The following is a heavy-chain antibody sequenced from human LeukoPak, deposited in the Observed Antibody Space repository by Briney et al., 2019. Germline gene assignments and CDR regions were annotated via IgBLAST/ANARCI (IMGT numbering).Heavy chain of an antibody. D-gene: IGHD2-15*01. V-gene: IGHV1-2*02. Sequence: ASVKVSCKVSGYTLTELSMHWVRQAPGQGLEWMGWINPNSGGTNYAQKFQGRVTMTRDTSISTAYMELSRLRSDDTAVYYCALSDMAGYWGQGTLVTVSS. CDR1: GYTLTELS. CDR3: ALSDMAGY. CDR2: INPNSGGT. J-gene: IGHJ4*02.